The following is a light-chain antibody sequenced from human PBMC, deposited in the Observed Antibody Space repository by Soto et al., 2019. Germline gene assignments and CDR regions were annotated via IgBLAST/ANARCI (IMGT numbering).Light chain of an antibody. CDR1: SSDVGGYNY. CDR3: CSYAGTYTWV. V-gene: IGLV2-11*01. J-gene: IGLJ7*01. Sequence: QSALTQPRSVSGSPGQSVTISCTGTSSDVGGYNYVSWYQQHPGRAPKLIIYDVNRRPSGVPDRFSGSKSGNTASLTISGLQAEDEADYSCCSYAGTYTWVFGGGTQLTVL. CDR2: DVN.